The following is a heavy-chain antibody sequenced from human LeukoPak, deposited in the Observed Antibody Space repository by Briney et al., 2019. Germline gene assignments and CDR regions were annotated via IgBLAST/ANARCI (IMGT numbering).Heavy chain of an antibody. V-gene: IGHV1-3*01. J-gene: IGHJ6*04. CDR2: INAGNGNT. CDR1: GYTFTSYA. D-gene: IGHD6-13*01. CDR3: ARDQGQYSSSWNPRDYYYGMDV. Sequence: ASVRLSCKASGYTFTSYAMHWVRQAPGQRLQWMGWINAGNGNTKYSQKFQGRVTITRDKSASTAYMELSSMRSEDTAVYYCARDQGQYSSSWNPRDYYYGMDVWGKGTTVTVSS.